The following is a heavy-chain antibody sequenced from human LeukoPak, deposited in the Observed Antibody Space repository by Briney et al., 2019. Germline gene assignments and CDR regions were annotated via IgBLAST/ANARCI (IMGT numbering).Heavy chain of an antibody. Sequence: GGSLRLSCAASGFTFDSYAMAWVRQAPGKGLEWVASIYGSGADTFYADSVKARFTVSRDNSKSTLYLQLSNLRSEDTAVYYCARASSSSGRKFDYWGQGTLVTVSS. CDR2: IYGSGADT. CDR1: GFTFDSYA. CDR3: ARASSSSGRKFDY. J-gene: IGHJ4*02. D-gene: IGHD6-6*01. V-gene: IGHV3-23*01.